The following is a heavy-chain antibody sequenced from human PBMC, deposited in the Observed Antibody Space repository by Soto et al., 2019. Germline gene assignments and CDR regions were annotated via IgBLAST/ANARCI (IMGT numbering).Heavy chain of an antibody. CDR1: GFTFSYYE. J-gene: IGHJ5*02. D-gene: IGHD6-13*01. CDR3: ARDTGRASADL. V-gene: IGHV3-48*03. CDR2: ISHTDRLT. Sequence: PGGSLRLSCVGSGFTFSYYEMNWVRQAPGKGLERVAFISHTDRLTHYPDSVRGRFTISRDNAKNSLYLHMTSLRVEDTAVYYCARDTGRASADLWGQGTMVTVYS.